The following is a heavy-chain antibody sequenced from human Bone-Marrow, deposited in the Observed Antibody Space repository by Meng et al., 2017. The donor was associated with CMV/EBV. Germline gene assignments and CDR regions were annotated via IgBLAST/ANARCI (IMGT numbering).Heavy chain of an antibody. D-gene: IGHD3-16*02. J-gene: IGHJ4*02. Sequence: TVTSYDMHWVRQAPGQVLEWMGIINPSGGSTSYAQKFQGRVTMTRDTSTSTVYMELSSLRSEDTAVYYCAREVGRFTFGGVIGVFDYWGQGTLVTVSS. V-gene: IGHV1-46*01. CDR1: TVTSYD. CDR2: INPSGGST. CDR3: AREVGRFTFGGVIGVFDY.